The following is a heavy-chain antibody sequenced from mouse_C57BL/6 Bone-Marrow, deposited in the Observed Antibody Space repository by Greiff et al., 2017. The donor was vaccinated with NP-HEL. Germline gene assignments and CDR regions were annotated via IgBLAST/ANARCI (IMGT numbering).Heavy chain of an antibody. Sequence: QVTLKVSGPGILQPSQTLSLTCSFSGFTLSTFGVGVGWIRPPSGRALVCLAHFLWGDDKYYNPALKSRLTISKDTSKNQVFLKIANVDTADTATYYCARKEIFTTVDYWGQGTTLTVSS. J-gene: IGHJ2*01. D-gene: IGHD1-1*01. CDR1: GFTLSTFGVG. CDR3: ARKEIFTTVDY. V-gene: IGHV8-8*01. CDR2: FLWGDDK.